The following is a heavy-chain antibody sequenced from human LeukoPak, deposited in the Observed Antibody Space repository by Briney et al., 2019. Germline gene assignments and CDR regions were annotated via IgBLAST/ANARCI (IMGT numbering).Heavy chain of an antibody. V-gene: IGHV1-18*01. J-gene: IGHJ4*02. CDR2: ISAYNGNT. CDR1: GYTFTSYG. D-gene: IGHD3-22*01. Sequence: ASVTVSCKASGYTFTSYGISWVRQAPGQGLEWMGWISAYNGNTNYAQKLQGRVTMTTDTSTSTAYMELRSLRSDDTAVYYCARDTYYYDSSGYYPDYWGQGTLVTVSS. CDR3: ARDTYYYDSSGYYPDY.